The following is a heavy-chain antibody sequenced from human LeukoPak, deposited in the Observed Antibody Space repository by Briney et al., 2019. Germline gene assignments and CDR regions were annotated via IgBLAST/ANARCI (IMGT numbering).Heavy chain of an antibody. CDR1: GGSISSYY. CDR3: ARGIAVAGLDY. V-gene: IGHV4-4*07. CDR2: IYTSGST. D-gene: IGHD6-19*01. Sequence: SETLSLTCTVSGGSISSYYWSWIRQPAGKGLERIGRIYTSGSTNYNPPLKSRVTISVDTSKNQFSLKLSSVTAADTAVYYCARGIAVAGLDYWGQGTLVTVSS. J-gene: IGHJ4*02.